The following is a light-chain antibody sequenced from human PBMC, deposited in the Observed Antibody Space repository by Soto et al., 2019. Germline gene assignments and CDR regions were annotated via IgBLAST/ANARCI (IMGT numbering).Light chain of an antibody. CDR1: SGSVSANNY. CDR3: VLCLGSGIWV. J-gene: IGLJ3*02. CDR2: STN. Sequence: QAVVTQEPSFSVSPGGTVTLTCGLSSGSVSANNYPSWYQQTPGQAPRTLIYSTNTRSSGVPDRFSGSILGSKAALTITGAQADDESDYYCVLCLGSGIWVFGGGTKLTVL. V-gene: IGLV8-61*01.